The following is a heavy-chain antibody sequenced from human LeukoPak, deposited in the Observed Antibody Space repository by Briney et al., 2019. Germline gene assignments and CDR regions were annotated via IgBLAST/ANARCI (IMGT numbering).Heavy chain of an antibody. CDR3: AKDDPQDISSWYYFDY. Sequence: GGSLRLSCAASGFTVSSNYMSWVRQAPGKGLEWVSAISGSGGSTYYADSVKGRFTISRDNSKNTLYLQMNSLRAEDTAVYYCAKDDPQDISSWYYFDYWGQGTLVTVSS. D-gene: IGHD6-13*01. V-gene: IGHV3-23*01. CDR1: GFTVSSNY. CDR2: ISGSGGST. J-gene: IGHJ4*02.